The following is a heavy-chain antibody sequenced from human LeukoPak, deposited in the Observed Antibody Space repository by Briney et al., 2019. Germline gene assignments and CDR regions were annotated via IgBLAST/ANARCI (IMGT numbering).Heavy chain of an antibody. D-gene: IGHD1-7*01. V-gene: IGHV1-18*01. J-gene: IGHJ4*02. CDR1: GYTFTNYG. Sequence: ASVKVSCKASGYTFTNYGVSWVRQAPGQGLEWMGWISAYNGNTNYAQKLRGRVTMTTDASTSTAYMELRSLRSDDTAVYYCATTLLSVNYAGFDYWGQGTLVTVSS. CDR2: ISAYNGNT. CDR3: ATTLLSVNYAGFDY.